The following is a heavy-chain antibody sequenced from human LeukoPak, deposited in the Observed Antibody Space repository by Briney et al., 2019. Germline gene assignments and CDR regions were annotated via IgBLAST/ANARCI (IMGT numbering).Heavy chain of an antibody. CDR3: ASMVRGVIMNNWFDP. CDR2: IYHSGST. D-gene: IGHD3-10*01. Sequence: NPSETLSLTCTVSGYSISSGYYWGWIRQPPGKGLEWIGSIYHSGSTYYNPSLKSRVTISVDTSKNQFSLKLSSVTAADTAVYYCASMVRGVIMNNWFDPWGQGTLVTVSS. V-gene: IGHV4-38-2*02. J-gene: IGHJ5*02. CDR1: GYSISSGYY.